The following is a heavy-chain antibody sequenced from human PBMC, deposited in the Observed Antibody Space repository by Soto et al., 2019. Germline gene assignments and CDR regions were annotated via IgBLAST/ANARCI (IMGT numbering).Heavy chain of an antibody. J-gene: IGHJ4*02. D-gene: IGHD3-3*01. Sequence: EVQVVESGGGLVQPGGSLRLSCAXSGXXXXXXYMSWFRQAPGKGLEWVSVIYRGGDIYYADSVQGRFTTSRDISRNSLDLQMNSLRVEDTAVYYCARDRRDGDTIWGQGVVVTVSS. CDR3: ARDRRDGDTI. CDR1: GXXXXXXY. CDR2: IYRGGDI. V-gene: IGHV3-66*01.